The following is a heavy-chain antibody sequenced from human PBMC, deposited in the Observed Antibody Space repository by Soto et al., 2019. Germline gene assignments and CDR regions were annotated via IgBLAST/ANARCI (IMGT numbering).Heavy chain of an antibody. CDR3: AKDCGGSCYGAFDI. Sequence: PGGSLRLSCAASGFTFSSYGMHWVRQAPGKGLEWVAVISYDGSNKYYAESVKGRFTNSRDNSKNTLYLQMNSLRAEDTVVYYCAKDCGGSCYGAFDIWGQGTMVTVSS. CDR2: ISYDGSNK. CDR1: GFTFSSYG. J-gene: IGHJ3*02. D-gene: IGHD2-15*01. V-gene: IGHV3-30*18.